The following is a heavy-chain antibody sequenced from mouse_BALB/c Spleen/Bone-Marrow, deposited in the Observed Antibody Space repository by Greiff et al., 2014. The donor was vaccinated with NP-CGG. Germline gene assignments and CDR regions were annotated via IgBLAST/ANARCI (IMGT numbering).Heavy chain of an antibody. V-gene: IGHV1-7*01. CDR2: INPSTGYX. Sequence: QVQLQQSGAELAKPGASVKMSCKASGYTFTTYWMHWVKQRPGQGLEWIGYINPSTGYXXXXQXXXDXATLTADKSSSTAYMQLSSLTSEDSAVYYCATYVGFAFWGQGTLVTVSA. D-gene: IGHD1-1*01. CDR3: ATYVGFAF. CDR1: GYTFTTYW. J-gene: IGHJ3*01.